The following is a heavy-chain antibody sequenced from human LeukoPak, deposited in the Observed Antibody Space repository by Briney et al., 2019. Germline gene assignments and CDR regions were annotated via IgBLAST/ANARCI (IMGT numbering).Heavy chain of an antibody. V-gene: IGHV3-21*01. CDR1: GFTFSSYS. CDR2: ISSSSSYI. J-gene: IGHJ6*02. CDR3: ARDRLDLGVVGYGMDV. Sequence: GGSLRLSCAASGFTFSSYSMNWVRQAPGKGLEWVSSISSSSSYIYYADSVKGRFTISRDNAKNSLYLQMISLRAEDTAVYYCARDRLDLGVVGYGMDVWGQGTTVTVSS. D-gene: IGHD3-3*01.